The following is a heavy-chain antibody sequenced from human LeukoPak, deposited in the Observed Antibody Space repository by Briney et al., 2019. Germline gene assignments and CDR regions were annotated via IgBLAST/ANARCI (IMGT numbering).Heavy chain of an antibody. D-gene: IGHD2-21*02. CDR3: ATTNTYCGGDCYTKPNNWFDP. V-gene: IGHV1-24*01. CDR2: FDPEDGET. CDR1: GYTLTELS. J-gene: IGHJ5*02. Sequence: GASVKVSCKVSGYTLTELSMHWVRQAPGKGLEWMGGFDPEDGETIYAQKFQGRVTMTEDTSTDTAYMELSSLRSEDTAVYYCATTNTYCGGDCYTKPNNWFDPWGQGTLATVSS.